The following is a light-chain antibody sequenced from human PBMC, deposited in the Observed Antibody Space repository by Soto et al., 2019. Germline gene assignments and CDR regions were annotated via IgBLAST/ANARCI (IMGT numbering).Light chain of an antibody. Sequence: DIQMTQSPSTLSASVGDRVTITCRASQTISRWLAWYQQKPGRAPNLLIYDASSLDSGVPSSSSGSGSGTGSTLTVSSLQPDDFAPYYYQAYNCFPWTFGQGTKLEIK. V-gene: IGKV1-5*01. CDR3: QAYNCFPWT. CDR1: QTISRW. J-gene: IGKJ1*01. CDR2: DAS.